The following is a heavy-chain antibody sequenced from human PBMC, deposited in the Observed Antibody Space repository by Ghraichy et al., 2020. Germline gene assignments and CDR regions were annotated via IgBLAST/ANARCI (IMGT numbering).Heavy chain of an antibody. CDR2: IDWDDDK. V-gene: IGHV2-70*04. CDR1: GFSLSTSGMR. D-gene: IGHD2-15*01. Sequence: GPTLVKPTQTLTLTCTLSGFSLSTSGMRVSWIRQPPGKALEWLARIDWDDDKFYSTSLKTRLTISKDTSKSQVVLTMTNMDPVDTATYCCARLTPRSAADLYFDLWGRGPLVTVSS. CDR3: ARLTPRSAADLYFDL. J-gene: IGHJ2*01.